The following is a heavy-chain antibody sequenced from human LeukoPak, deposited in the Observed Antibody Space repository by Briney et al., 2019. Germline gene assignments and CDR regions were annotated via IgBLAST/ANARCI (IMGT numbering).Heavy chain of an antibody. CDR2: INPNSGGT. V-gene: IGHV1-2*04. D-gene: IGHD6-19*01. CDR3: ARDRLEQWLSEYYYYGMDV. J-gene: IGHJ6*02. Sequence: VASVKVSCKASGYTFTGYYMHWVRQAPGQGLEWLGWINPNSGGTNYAQKFQGWVTMTRDTSISTAYMELSRLRSDDTAVYYCARDRLEQWLSEYYYYGMDVWGQGTTVTVSS. CDR1: GYTFTGYY.